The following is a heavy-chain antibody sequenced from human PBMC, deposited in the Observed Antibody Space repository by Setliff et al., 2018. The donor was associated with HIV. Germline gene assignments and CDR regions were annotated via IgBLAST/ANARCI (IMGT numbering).Heavy chain of an antibody. CDR2: INSDGRTT. D-gene: IGHD3-16*01. CDR1: ELTFSDSW. CDR3: ATSLPPGISYVYDAFDI. J-gene: IGHJ3*02. V-gene: IGHV3-74*03. Sequence: GGSLRLSCAASELTFSDSWMHWVRQVPGKGLVWVSTINSDGRTTTYADSVKGRFTISRDNAENSLSLQMNSLRGEDTAVYYCATSLPPGISYVYDAFDIWGQGTMVTVSS.